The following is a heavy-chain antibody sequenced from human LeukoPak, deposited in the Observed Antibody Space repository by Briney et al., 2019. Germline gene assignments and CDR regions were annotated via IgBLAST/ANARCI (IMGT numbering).Heavy chain of an antibody. V-gene: IGHV3-30-3*01. J-gene: IGHJ4*02. CDR2: ISYDGSNK. CDR3: ARDLIGLYSSGWSDY. CDR1: GFTFSSYA. D-gene: IGHD6-19*01. Sequence: TGGSLRLSCAASGFTFSSYAMHWVRQASGKGLEWVAVISYDGSNKYYADSVKGRFTISRDNSKNTLYLQMNSLRAEDTAVYYCARDLIGLYSSGWSDYWGQGTLVTVSS.